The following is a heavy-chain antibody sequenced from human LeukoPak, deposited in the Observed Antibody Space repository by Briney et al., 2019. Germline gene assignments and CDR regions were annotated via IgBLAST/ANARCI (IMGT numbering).Heavy chain of an antibody. D-gene: IGHD3-22*01. CDR2: IYHSGST. CDR1: GGSISSSSYY. J-gene: IGHJ3*02. CDR3: AREYYDSNKAPALDI. Sequence: SETLSLTCTVSGGSISSSSYYWGWIRQPPGKGLEWIGSIYHSGSTYYNPSLKSRVTISVDTSKNQFSLKLSSVTAADTAVYYCAREYYDSNKAPALDIWGQGTMVTVSS. V-gene: IGHV4-39*07.